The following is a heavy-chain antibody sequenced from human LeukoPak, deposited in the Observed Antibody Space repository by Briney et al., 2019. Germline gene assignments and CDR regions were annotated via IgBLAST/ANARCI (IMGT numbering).Heavy chain of an antibody. CDR2: ISAYNGNT. J-gene: IGHJ4*02. Sequence: ASVKVSCKASRYTFTSYGISWVRQAPGQGLEWMGWISAYNGNTNYAQKLQGRVTMTTDTSTSTAYMELRSLRSDDTAVYYCAREDYGDPSPRFDYWGQGTLVTVSS. CDR3: AREDYGDPSPRFDY. CDR1: RYTFTSYG. V-gene: IGHV1-18*01. D-gene: IGHD4-17*01.